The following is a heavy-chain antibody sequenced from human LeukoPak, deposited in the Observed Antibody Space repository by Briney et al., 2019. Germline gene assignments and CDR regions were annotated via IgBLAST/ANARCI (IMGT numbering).Heavy chain of an antibody. CDR3: ARHYAGSGGDQLDAFDI. CDR2: INPSGGST. CDR1: GYTFTSYY. D-gene: IGHD2-21*02. Sequence: ASVKVSCKASGYTFTSYYMHWVRQAPGQGLEWMGIINPSGGSTSYAQKFQGRVTMTRDMSTSTVYMELSSLRSEDTAMYYCARHYAGSGGDQLDAFDIWGQGTMVTVSS. V-gene: IGHV1-46*01. J-gene: IGHJ3*02.